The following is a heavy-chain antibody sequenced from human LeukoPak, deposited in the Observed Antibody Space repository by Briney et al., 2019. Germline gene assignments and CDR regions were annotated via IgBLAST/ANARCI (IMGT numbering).Heavy chain of an antibody. CDR3: ARGDYYGSGRSHLDY. CDR2: ISYDGSNK. J-gene: IGHJ4*02. CDR1: GFTFSSYG. D-gene: IGHD3-10*01. Sequence: GGSLRLSCAASGFTFSSYGMHWVRQAPGKGLEWVAVISYDGSNKYYADSVKGRFTISRDHSKNTLYLQMNSLRPEDTTVYYCARGDYYGSGRSHLDYWGQGTLVTVSS. V-gene: IGHV3-30*03.